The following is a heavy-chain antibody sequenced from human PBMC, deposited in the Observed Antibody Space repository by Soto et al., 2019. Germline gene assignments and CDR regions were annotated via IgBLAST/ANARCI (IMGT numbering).Heavy chain of an antibody. D-gene: IGHD3-10*01. CDR2: IIPIFGTA. V-gene: IGHV1-69*13. CDR3: ARQWFGELTGYYYYGMDV. J-gene: IGHJ6*02. CDR1: GGTFSSYS. Sequence: SVKVSCKASGGTFSSYSISWVRQAPGQGLEWMGGIIPIFGTANYAQKFQGRVTITADESTSTAYMELSSLRSEDTAVYYCARQWFGELTGYYYYGMDVWGQGTTVTVSS.